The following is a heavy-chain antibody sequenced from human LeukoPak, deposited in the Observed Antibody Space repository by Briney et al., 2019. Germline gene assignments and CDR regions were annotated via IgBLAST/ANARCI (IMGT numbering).Heavy chain of an antibody. D-gene: IGHD3-22*01. J-gene: IGHJ4*02. Sequence: GGSLRLSCAASAFTFSSYWMSWVRQAPGKGLEWVAIIKQDGSEKYYVDSVKGRFTISRDNAKNSLYLQMNSLRAEDTAVYYCARDNYDSSGPYYFDYWGQGTLVTVSS. CDR1: AFTFSSYW. CDR2: IKQDGSEK. V-gene: IGHV3-7*01. CDR3: ARDNYDSSGPYYFDY.